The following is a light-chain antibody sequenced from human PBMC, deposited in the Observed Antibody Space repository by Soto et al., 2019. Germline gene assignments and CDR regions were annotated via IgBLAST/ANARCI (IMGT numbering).Light chain of an antibody. CDR3: QQYNNWPLT. CDR1: QSIGGD. V-gene: IGKV3-15*01. Sequence: EIVMTQSPATLSLSPEEGATLSCMASQSIGGDLDWYQQKPGQAPRLLIYGASTRATGIPAGFRGRGSGTEFTLTISSLQSEDVAVYYCQQYNNWPLTFGGGTQVDI. CDR2: GAS. J-gene: IGKJ4*01.